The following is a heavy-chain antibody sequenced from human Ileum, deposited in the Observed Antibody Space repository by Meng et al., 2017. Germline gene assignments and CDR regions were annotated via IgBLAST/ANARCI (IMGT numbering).Heavy chain of an antibody. J-gene: IGHJ4*02. CDR1: GFTFSSYA. CDR2: ISYDGSNK. Sequence: GGSLRLSCAASGFTFSSYAMHWVRQAPGKGLEWEAVISYDGSNKYYADSVKGRFTISRDNSKNTLYLQMNSLRAEDTAVYYCARDSPWMGFDYWGQGTLVTVSS. D-gene: IGHD5-12*01. CDR3: ARDSPWMGFDY. V-gene: IGHV3-30*04.